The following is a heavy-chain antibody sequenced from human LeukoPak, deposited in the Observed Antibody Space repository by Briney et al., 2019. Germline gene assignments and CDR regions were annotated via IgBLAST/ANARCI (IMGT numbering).Heavy chain of an antibody. J-gene: IGHJ4*02. D-gene: IGHD1/OR15-1a*01. CDR3: VSSEHYQF. CDR1: GYTFTGYY. Sequence: ASVMVSCKASGYTFTGYYIYWVRQAPGQGLEWVGWINPNSGDTNYAQKFQGRVTMTRDTSIRTAYMELTTLNSDDTAVYYGVSSEHYQFWGQGTLVTVSS. CDR2: INPNSGDT. V-gene: IGHV1-2*02.